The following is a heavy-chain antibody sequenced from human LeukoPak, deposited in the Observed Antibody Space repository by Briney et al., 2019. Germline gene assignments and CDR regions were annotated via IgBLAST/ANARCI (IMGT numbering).Heavy chain of an antibody. V-gene: IGHV1-8*01. J-gene: IGHJ4*02. CDR2: MSPRSGIT. Sequence: ASVKVSCKASGYTFTNYDINWVRQATGQGLEWMGWMSPRSGITGYAQKFQGRVTMTRSTSISTAYMELSSLRSEDTAVYYCARGPPNWGFDYWGQGTLVTVSS. D-gene: IGHD7-27*01. CDR3: ARGPPNWGFDY. CDR1: GYTFTNYD.